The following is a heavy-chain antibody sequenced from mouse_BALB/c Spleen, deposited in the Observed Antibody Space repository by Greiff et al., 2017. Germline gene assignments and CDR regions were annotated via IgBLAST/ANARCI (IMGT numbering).Heavy chain of an antibody. V-gene: IGHV5-17*02. CDR2: ISSGSSTI. CDR1: GFTFSSFG. D-gene: IGHD2-4*01. J-gene: IGHJ2*01. CDR3: ARYYYDYDEYYFDY. Sequence: EVKLQESGGGLVQPGGSRKLSCAASGFTFSSFGMHWVRQAPEKGLEWVAYISSGSSTIYYADTVKGRFTISRDNPKNTLFLQMTSLRSEDTAMYYCARYYYDYDEYYFDYWGQGTTLTVSS.